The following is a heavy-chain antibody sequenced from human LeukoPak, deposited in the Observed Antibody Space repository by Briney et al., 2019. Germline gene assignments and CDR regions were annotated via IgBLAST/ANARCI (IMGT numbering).Heavy chain of an antibody. CDR2: ISAYNGNT. J-gene: IGHJ6*02. V-gene: IGHV1-18*01. D-gene: IGHD3-10*01. CDR1: GYTFTSYG. CDR3: ARATYYYGSGSHYGMDV. Sequence: GASVKVSCKASGYTFTSYGISWVRQAPGQGLEWMGWISAYNGNTNYAQKLQGRVTMTTDTSTSTACMELRSLRSDDTAVYYCARATYYYGSGSHYGMDVWGQGTTVTVSS.